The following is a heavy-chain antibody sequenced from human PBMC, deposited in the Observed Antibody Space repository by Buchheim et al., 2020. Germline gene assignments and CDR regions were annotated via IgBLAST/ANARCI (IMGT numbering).Heavy chain of an antibody. J-gene: IGHJ6*02. CDR2: INHSGST. V-gene: IGHV4-34*01. CDR3: ARLNMNCSSTSCYVRSYYYYGMDV. Sequence: QVQLQQWGAGLLKPSETLSLTCAVYGGSFSGYYWSWIRQPPGKGLEWIGEINHSGSTNYNPSLKSRATISVDTSKNQFSLKLSSVTAADTAVYYCARLNMNCSSTSCYVRSYYYYGMDVWGQGTT. CDR1: GGSFSGYY. D-gene: IGHD2-2*01.